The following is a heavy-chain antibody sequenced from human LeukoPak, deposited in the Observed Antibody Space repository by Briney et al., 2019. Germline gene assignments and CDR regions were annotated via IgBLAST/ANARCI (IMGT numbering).Heavy chain of an antibody. CDR3: VKDFGRVRGTPDS. V-gene: IGHV3-64D*06. D-gene: IGHD3-16*01. CDR2: ISGSGNGGSI. J-gene: IGHJ4*02. CDR1: GFVFSIYT. Sequence: GGSLRLSCSASGFVFSIYTMYWVRQAPGKGPEYVSTISGSGNGGSIYYADPVKGRFTISRDDSKSILYLQMSGLRSEDTAVYYCVKDFGRVRGTPDSWGQGTLVTVSS.